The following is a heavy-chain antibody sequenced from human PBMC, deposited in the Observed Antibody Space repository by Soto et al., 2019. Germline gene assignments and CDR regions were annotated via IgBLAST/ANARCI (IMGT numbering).Heavy chain of an antibody. J-gene: IGHJ4*02. CDR3: ARDTEYYDYIWGSYRPFDY. D-gene: IGHD3-16*02. V-gene: IGHV3-48*01. CDR1: GFTFSSYS. Sequence: ESGGGLVQPGGSLRLSCAASGFTFSSYSMNWVRQAPGKGLEWVSYISSSSSTIYYADSVKGRFTISRDNAKNSLYLQMNSLRAEDTAVYYCARDTEYYDYIWGSYRPFDYWGQGTLVTVSS. CDR2: ISSSSSTI.